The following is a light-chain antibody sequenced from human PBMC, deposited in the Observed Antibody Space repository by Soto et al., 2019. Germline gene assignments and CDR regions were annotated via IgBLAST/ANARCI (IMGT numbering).Light chain of an antibody. V-gene: IGLV2-14*01. CDR3: CSYTSSSTLVV. Sequence: QSALTQPASVSGSXXXXXXISCTGTSSDVGGYNYVSWYQQHPGKAPKLMIYDVSNRPSGVSNRFSGSKSGNTASLTISGLQAEDEADYYCCSYTSSSTLVVFGGGTKVTVL. CDR2: DVS. CDR1: SSDVGGYNY. J-gene: IGLJ2*01.